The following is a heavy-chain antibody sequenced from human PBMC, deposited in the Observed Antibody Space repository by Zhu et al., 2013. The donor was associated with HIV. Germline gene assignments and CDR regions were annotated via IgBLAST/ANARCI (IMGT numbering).Heavy chain of an antibody. J-gene: IGHJ3*01. CDR3: ATSDQTLGNAFDV. Sequence: QVQVVQSGAEVKKPGSSVRVSCKVSGGTFNMFVINWVRQAPGQGLEWMGGIIPIFGSPHYAQTFRDRVTITADESTDTAYLYLSSLRSEETAVYYCATSDQTLGNAFDVWGQGTMVIVSS. D-gene: IGHD1-26*01. CDR1: GGTFNMFV. CDR2: IIPIFGSP. V-gene: IGHV1-69*01.